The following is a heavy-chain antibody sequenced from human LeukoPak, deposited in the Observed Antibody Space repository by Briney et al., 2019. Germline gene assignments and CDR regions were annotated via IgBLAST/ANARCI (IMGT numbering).Heavy chain of an antibody. J-gene: IGHJ4*02. CDR2: INHSGST. CDR1: GGSFSGYY. D-gene: IGHD3-22*01. Sequence: SETLSLTCAVYGGSFSGYYWSWIRQPPGKGLEWIEEINHSGSTNYNPSLKSRVTISVDTSKNQFSLKLSSVTAADTAVYYCARGQIGYFNYWGQGTLVTVSS. CDR3: ARGQIGYFNY. V-gene: IGHV4-34*01.